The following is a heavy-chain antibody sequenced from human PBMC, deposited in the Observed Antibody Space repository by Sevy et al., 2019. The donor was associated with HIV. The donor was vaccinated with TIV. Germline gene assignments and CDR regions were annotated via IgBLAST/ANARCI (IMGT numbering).Heavy chain of an antibody. CDR3: ARAGYSYGSIYYYYGMDV. Sequence: SETLSLTCAVSGGSISSGGYSWSWIRQPPGKGLEWIGYIYHSGSTYYNPSLKSRVTISVDRSKNQFSLKLSSVTAADTAVYYCARAGYSYGSIYYYYGMDVWGQWTTVTVSS. J-gene: IGHJ6*02. CDR1: GGSISSGGYS. CDR2: IYHSGST. D-gene: IGHD5-18*01. V-gene: IGHV4-30-2*01.